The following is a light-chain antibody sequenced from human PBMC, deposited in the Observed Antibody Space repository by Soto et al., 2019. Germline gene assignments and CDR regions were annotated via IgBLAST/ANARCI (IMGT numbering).Light chain of an antibody. CDR3: HQYGSSVSYT. CDR1: QTVNSNY. Sequence: VLTQSPGTLSLSPGERATLSCRASQTVNSNYLAWYQQKPGQAPRLLIYGASSRATGIPDRFSGSGSGTDFTLTISRLEPEDFAVYYCHQYGSSVSYTFGQGTKLEIK. V-gene: IGKV3-20*01. J-gene: IGKJ2*01. CDR2: GAS.